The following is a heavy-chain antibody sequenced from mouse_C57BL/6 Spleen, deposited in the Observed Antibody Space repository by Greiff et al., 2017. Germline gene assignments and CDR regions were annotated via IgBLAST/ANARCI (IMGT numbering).Heavy chain of an antibody. D-gene: IGHD1-1*01. CDR3: ARNTPITTVVDAMDY. CDR2: INPSNGGT. V-gene: IGHV1-53*01. J-gene: IGHJ4*01. CDR1: GYTFTSYW. Sequence: VQLQQPGTELVKPGASGYTFTSYWMHWVKQRPGQGLEWIGNINPSNGGTNYNEKFKSKATLTVDKSSSTAYMQLSSLTSEDSAVYYCARNTPITTVVDAMDYWGQGTSVTVSS.